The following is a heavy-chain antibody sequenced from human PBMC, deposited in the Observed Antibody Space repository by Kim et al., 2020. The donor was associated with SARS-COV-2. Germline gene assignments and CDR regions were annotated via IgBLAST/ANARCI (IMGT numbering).Heavy chain of an antibody. V-gene: IGHV4-4*02. Sequence: QALKGRVTLSVDQSKNQFSLKLSSVTAADTAVYYCARAMVRGVIMHGMDVWGQGTTVTVSS. D-gene: IGHD3-10*01. J-gene: IGHJ6*02. CDR3: ARAMVRGVIMHGMDV.